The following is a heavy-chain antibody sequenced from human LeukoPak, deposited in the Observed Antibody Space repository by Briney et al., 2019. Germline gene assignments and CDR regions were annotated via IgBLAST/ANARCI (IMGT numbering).Heavy chain of an antibody. CDR2: ISSNCSTI. CDR1: GFTFSNYY. CDR3: ARVGDYGGYDLNY. Sequence: WGSLRLSCAASGFTFSNYYMSWIRQAPGQGLEWVSYISSNCSTIYYANSVKGRLTTSWDNAKNSLYLQMNSLRAEDTAVYYCARVGDYGGYDLNYWGQGTLVTVSS. D-gene: IGHD5-12*01. J-gene: IGHJ4*02. V-gene: IGHV3-11*04.